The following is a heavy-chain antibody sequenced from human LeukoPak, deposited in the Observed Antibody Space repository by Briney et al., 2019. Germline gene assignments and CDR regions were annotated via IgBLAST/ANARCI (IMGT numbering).Heavy chain of an antibody. Sequence: ASVKVSCKASGYTFTGYYMHWVRQAPGQGLEWMGWINPNSGGTNYAQKFQGRVTMTGDTSISTAYMELSRLRSDDTAVYYCARWEIDYYDSSGYSSFFDPWGQGTLVTVSS. CDR2: INPNSGGT. J-gene: IGHJ5*02. V-gene: IGHV1-2*02. D-gene: IGHD3-22*01. CDR3: ARWEIDYYDSSGYSSFFDP. CDR1: GYTFTGYY.